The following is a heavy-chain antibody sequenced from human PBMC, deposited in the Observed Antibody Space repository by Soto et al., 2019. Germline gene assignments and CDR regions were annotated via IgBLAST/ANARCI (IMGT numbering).Heavy chain of an antibody. CDR2: IRGGGGGT. J-gene: IGHJ6*02. D-gene: IGHD6-6*01. V-gene: IGHV3-23*01. CDR1: GFSFSRYA. CDR3: AKSGSTSVDYYFDMDV. Sequence: EVQLLESGGGLVQPGGSLRLSCAASGFSFSRYAMSWVRQAPGKGLEWVSVIRGGGGGTNYADSVKGRFTISRDNSKDTLYLQMNCLRAEDTAVYYCAKSGSTSVDYYFDMDVWGQGATVTVSS.